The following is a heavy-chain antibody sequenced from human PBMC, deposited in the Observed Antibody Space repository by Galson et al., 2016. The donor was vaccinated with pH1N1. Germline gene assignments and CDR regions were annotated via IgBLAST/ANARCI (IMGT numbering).Heavy chain of an antibody. CDR3: APGGDDYGGNPHWFDP. CDR1: GGTFSTYV. Sequence: SVKVSCKASGGTFSTYVIIWVRQAPGQGLEWMGRIVPITGVTNYAQKFQDRVTITADESTSTAYMELSSLRSEDTGVYYCAPGGDDYGGNPHWFDPWCQGTLVTVAS. V-gene: IGHV1-69*04. D-gene: IGHD4-23*01. J-gene: IGHJ5*02. CDR2: IVPITGVT.